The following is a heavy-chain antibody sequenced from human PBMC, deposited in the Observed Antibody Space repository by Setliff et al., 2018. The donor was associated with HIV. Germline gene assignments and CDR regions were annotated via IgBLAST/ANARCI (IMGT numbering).Heavy chain of an antibody. V-gene: IGHV4-61*09. CDR1: GGSIGSGSHY. Sequence: SETLSLTCTVSGGSIGSGSHYWSWIRQPAGKGLEWIGHIYTTGNTNYNPYLKSRVTISADTSNNQFSLRLTSMTAADTAVYYCSKTSVGATGLYAFDIWGQGTMVTVSS. CDR3: SKTSVGATGLYAFDI. J-gene: IGHJ3*02. D-gene: IGHD1-26*01. CDR2: IYTTGNT.